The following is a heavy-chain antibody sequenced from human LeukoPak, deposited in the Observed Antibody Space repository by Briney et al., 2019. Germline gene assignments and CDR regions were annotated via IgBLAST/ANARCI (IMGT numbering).Heavy chain of an antibody. Sequence: PSETLSLTRAVSGYSISNGYYWAWIRQPPGKGLEWIGSIYHSGSTYYKPSLKSRVTISVDTSKNQFSLNVNSVTATDTAVYYCARHGGHSGFDPYDFWGQGTLVTVSS. CDR3: ARHGGHSGFDPYDF. D-gene: IGHD5-12*01. J-gene: IGHJ4*02. CDR2: IYHSGST. CDR1: GYSISNGYY. V-gene: IGHV4-38-2*01.